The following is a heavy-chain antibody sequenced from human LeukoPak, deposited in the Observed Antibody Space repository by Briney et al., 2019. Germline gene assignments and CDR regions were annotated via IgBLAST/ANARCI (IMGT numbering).Heavy chain of an antibody. CDR1: GYTFTSYY. CDR2: INPSGGST. D-gene: IGHD2-15*01. Sequence: ASVTVSCKASGYTFTSYYMHWVRQAPGQGLEWMGIINPSGGSTSYAQKFQGRATMTRDTSTSTVYMELSSLRSEDTAVYYCARDSSPVVVVAATPVLAFDIWGQGTMVTVSS. CDR3: ARDSSPVVVVAATPVLAFDI. V-gene: IGHV1-46*01. J-gene: IGHJ3*02.